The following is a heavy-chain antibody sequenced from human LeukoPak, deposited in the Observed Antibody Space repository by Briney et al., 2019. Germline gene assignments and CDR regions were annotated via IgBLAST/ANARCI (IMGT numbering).Heavy chain of an antibody. CDR3: ARGSYESSGIDY. D-gene: IGHD3-22*01. V-gene: IGHV1-3*02. CDR1: GYTSTNCA. J-gene: IGHJ4*02. CDR2: SNAGNGNK. Sequence: ASVKVSCKASGYTSTNCAMHWVRQAPGQRLEWMGRSNAGNGNKKYSQEFQGRVTITRDTSASIAYMELSSLRSEDTAVYYCARGSYESSGIDYWGQGTLVTVSS.